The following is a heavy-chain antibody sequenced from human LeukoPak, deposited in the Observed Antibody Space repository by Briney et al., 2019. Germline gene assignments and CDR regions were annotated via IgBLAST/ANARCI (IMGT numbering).Heavy chain of an antibody. D-gene: IGHD3-10*01. CDR1: GGSITDYF. CDR3: ARVGDLFGAHRVRGLPPDYYYMDV. Sequence: PSETLSLTCALSGGSITDYFYNWVRQPPGKGLEWIGEINHSGSSTYNPSLKSRVIIPVDTSKNQFSLKLTSVTVADTAVYYCARVGDLFGAHRVRGLPPDYYYMDVWGKGTMVTVSS. J-gene: IGHJ6*03. CDR2: INHSGSS. V-gene: IGHV4-34*01.